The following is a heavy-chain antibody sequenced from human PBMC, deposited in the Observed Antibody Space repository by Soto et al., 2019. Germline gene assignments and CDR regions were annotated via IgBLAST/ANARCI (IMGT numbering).Heavy chain of an antibody. CDR2: ISYDGTDK. CDR1: GFTFSSYG. CDR3: VKERYAQLLLEDYGMDV. D-gene: IGHD5-18*01. Sequence: QVQLVESGGGVVQPGRSLRLSCAASGFTFSSYGIHWVRQAPGKGLEWVALISYDGTDKYYADSVKGRFTISRDNSKNTLYLQMSSLGPEETAVYYCVKERYAQLLLEDYGMDVWGQGTTVTV. J-gene: IGHJ6*02. V-gene: IGHV3-30*18.